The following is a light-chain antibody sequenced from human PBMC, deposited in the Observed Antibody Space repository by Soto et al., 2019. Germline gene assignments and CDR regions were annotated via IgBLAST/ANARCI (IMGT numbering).Light chain of an antibody. CDR3: MQGTHWPWT. J-gene: IGKJ1*01. CDR1: QSLVYSDGNTY. CDR2: EVS. V-gene: IGKV2-30*01. Sequence: DVDMTQSPLSLPVTLGQPASISCRSSQSLVYSDGNTYLSWFQQRPGQSPRRLINEVSNRESGVPDRFSGSGSGTDFTLKISRVEAEDVGVYYCMQGTHWPWTFGQGTKVEIK.